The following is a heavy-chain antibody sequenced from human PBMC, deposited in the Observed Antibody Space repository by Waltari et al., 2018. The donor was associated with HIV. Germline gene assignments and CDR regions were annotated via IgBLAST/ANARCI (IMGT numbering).Heavy chain of an antibody. J-gene: IGHJ4*02. CDR2: ITYDGSNK. V-gene: IGHV3-30*02. CDR1: GFTFSSYG. CDR3: AKDGYTPTYFDY. D-gene: IGHD1-1*01. Sequence: AQLVESGGYVVQPGGSLRLPCAVSGFTFSSYGMNWVRQAPGKGLEWMSFITYDGSNKYYADSVKGRFTISRDSSKNTLYLQMNGLRSEDTAVYYCAKDGYTPTYFDYWGQGTLVTVSS.